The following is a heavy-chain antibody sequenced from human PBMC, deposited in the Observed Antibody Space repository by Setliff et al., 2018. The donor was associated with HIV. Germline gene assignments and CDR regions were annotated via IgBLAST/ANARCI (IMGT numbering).Heavy chain of an antibody. J-gene: IGHJ3*02. V-gene: IGHV4-61*02. CDR2: IYTSGST. CDR1: GYSTSSGYY. D-gene: IGHD3-22*01. CDR3: AREPGLGTYYYDSTGYPKANAFDI. Sequence: SETLSLTCAVSGYSTSSGYYWSWIRQPAGKGLEWIGRIYTSGSTKYNPSLKSPVTISVDTSRNQFSLKLSSVTAADTAVYYCAREPGLGTYYYDSTGYPKANAFDIWGQGTMVTVSS.